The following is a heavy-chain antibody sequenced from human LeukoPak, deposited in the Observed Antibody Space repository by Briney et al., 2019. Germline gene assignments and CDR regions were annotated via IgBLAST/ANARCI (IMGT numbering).Heavy chain of an antibody. J-gene: IGHJ4*02. D-gene: IGHD1-26*01. Sequence: PSETLSLTCTVSGGSISSSSYYWGWSRQPRGKGGEGNVSIYYSGSTYYNPSGKSRVTICVNTSKNQFSLKLSSVTAADTAVYYCARQGSYYGRDYWGQGTLVTVSS. CDR2: IYYSGST. V-gene: IGHV4-39*01. CDR3: ARQGSYYGRDY. CDR1: GGSISSSSYY.